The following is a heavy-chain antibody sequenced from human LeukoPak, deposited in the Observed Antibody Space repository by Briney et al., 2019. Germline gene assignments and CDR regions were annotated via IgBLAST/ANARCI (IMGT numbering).Heavy chain of an antibody. D-gene: IGHD1-14*01. CDR2: IYYSGSI. V-gene: IGHV4-59*01. Sequence: SETLSLTCSVSGGSLRSYYWNWVRQSPGKGLEWIGYIYYSGSINYNPSFKSRVTMSVDTSKNQFSLKLRSVNAAETAMYYCASSMGITSLDYWGQGMLVTVSS. CDR3: ASSMGITSLDY. CDR1: GGSLRSYY. J-gene: IGHJ4*02.